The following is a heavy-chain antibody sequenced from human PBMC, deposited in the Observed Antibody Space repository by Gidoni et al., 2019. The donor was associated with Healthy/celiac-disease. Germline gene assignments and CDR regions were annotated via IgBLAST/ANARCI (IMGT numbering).Heavy chain of an antibody. CDR2: IIPILGIA. V-gene: IGHV1-69*04. J-gene: IGHJ5*02. D-gene: IGHD5-12*01. Sequence: QPPGQGLEWMGRIIPILGIANYAQKFQGRVTITADNSTSTAYMELSSLRSEDTAVYYCARDSGPASTTWGGEFDPWGQGTLVTVSS. CDR3: ARDSGPASTTWGGEFDP.